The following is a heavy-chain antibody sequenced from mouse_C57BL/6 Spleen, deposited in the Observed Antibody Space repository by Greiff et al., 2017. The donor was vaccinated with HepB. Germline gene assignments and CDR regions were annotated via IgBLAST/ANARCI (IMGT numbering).Heavy chain of an antibody. D-gene: IGHD1-1*01. CDR3: ARTGYDGSWVYYAMDY. Sequence: QVQLKQSGAELVKPGASVKISCKASGYTFTDYYINWVKQRPGQGLEWIGKIGPGSGSTYYNEKFKGKATLTADKSSSTAYMQLSSLTSEDSAVYFCARTGYDGSWVYYAMDYLGQGTSVTVAS. J-gene: IGHJ4*01. CDR1: GYTFTDYY. V-gene: IGHV1-77*01. CDR2: IGPGSGST.